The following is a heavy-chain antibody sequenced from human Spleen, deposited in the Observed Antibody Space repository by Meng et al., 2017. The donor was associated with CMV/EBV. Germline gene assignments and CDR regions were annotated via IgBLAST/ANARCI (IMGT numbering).Heavy chain of an antibody. CDR2: INHSGST. CDR3: ARGSTSPRWVY. J-gene: IGHJ4*02. D-gene: IGHD2-2*01. Sequence: SETLSPTCAVYGGSFSGYYWSWIRQPPGKGLEWIGEINHSGSTNYNPSLKSRVTISVDTSKNQFSLKLSSATAADTAVYYCARGSTSPRWVYWGQGTLVTVSS. CDR1: GGSFSGYY. V-gene: IGHV4-34*01.